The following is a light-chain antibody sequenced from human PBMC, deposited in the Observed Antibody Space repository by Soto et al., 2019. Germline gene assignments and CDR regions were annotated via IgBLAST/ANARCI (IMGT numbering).Light chain of an antibody. CDR3: QQYGSSPT. V-gene: IGKV3-20*01. CDR2: GAS. CDR1: QSVSSSY. J-gene: IGKJ4*01. Sequence: EIVLTQSPGTLSLSPGERATLSCRASQSVSSSYLAWYQQKPGQAPRLLIYGASSRATGIPDRFSGSGSGTHFTLTISRLEPEDFAVYYCQQYGSSPTFGGGIKVEIK.